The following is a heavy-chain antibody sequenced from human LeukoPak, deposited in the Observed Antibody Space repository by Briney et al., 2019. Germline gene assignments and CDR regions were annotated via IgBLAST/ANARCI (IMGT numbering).Heavy chain of an antibody. CDR2: IYYSGST. D-gene: IGHD3-10*01. J-gene: IGHJ4*02. CDR3: ARDPTGGFGEL. CDR1: GGSVSSGSYY. V-gene: IGHV4-61*01. Sequence: SETLSLTCTVSGGSVSSGSYYWSWIRQPPGKGLEWIGYIYYSGSTNYNPSLKSRVTISVDTSKNQFSLKLSSVTAADTAVYYCARDPTGGFGELWGQGTLVTVSS.